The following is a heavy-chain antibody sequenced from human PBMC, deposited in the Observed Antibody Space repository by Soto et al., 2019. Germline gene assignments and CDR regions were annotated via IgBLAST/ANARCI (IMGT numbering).Heavy chain of an antibody. J-gene: IGHJ5*02. Sequence: QLQLQESGSGLVKPSQTLSLTCAVSGGSISSGGYSWSWIRQPPGKGLEWIGYMYHSGSTYYNPSLKSRVTLSVGRSKNQFSLKLSSVTAADTAVYYCARELTSYGVNWFDPWGKGTLVTVSS. V-gene: IGHV4-30-2*01. CDR2: MYHSGST. D-gene: IGHD3-3*01. CDR1: GGSISSGGYS. CDR3: ARELTSYGVNWFDP.